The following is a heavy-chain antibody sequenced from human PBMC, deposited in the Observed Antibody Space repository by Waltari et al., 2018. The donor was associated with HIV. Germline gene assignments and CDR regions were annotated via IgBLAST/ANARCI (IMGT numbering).Heavy chain of an antibody. CDR2: INPSGKT. J-gene: IGHJ4*01. D-gene: IGHD5-12*01. V-gene: IGHV4-34*02. Sequence: QVQLQQWGAGLLKPSETLSLTCAVYGGSFSGYFWIWIRQPPGKGLEWIGEINPSGKTNYNPSLTSRLSISIKTSTNQFFLKLTSVTAADTAVYYCARVQMASITYFDYWGHGNLVTVSS. CDR1: GGSFSGYF. CDR3: ARVQMASITYFDY.